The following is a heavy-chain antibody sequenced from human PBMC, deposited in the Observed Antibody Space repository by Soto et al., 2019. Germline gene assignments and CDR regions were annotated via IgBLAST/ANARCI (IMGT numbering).Heavy chain of an antibody. V-gene: IGHV1-69*02. CDR3: ARIKGKAAAGRINWFDP. J-gene: IGHJ5*02. Sequence: ASVKVSCKASGGTFSSYTISWVRQAPGQGLEWMGRIIPILGIANYAQKFQGRVTITADKSTSTAYMELSSLRSEDTAVYYCARIKGKAAAGRINWFDPWGQGTLVTVSS. CDR1: GGTFSSYT. CDR2: IIPILGIA. D-gene: IGHD6-13*01.